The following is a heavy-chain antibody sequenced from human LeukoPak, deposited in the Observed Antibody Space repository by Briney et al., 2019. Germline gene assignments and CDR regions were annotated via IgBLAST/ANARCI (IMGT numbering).Heavy chain of an antibody. CDR2: ISGSGGST. J-gene: IGHJ4*02. V-gene: IGHV3-23*01. CDR3: AKDLSGGDLTPNYFDY. CDR1: GFTFSSYA. Sequence: GGSLRLSCAASGFTFSSYAMSWVRQAPGKGLEWVSAISGSGGSTYYADSVKGRFTISRDNSKNTLYPQMNSLRAEDTAVYYCAKDLSGGDLTPNYFDYWGQGTLVTVSS.